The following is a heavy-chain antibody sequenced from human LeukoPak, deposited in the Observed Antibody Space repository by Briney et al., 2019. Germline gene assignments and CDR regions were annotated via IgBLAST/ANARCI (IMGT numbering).Heavy chain of an antibody. CDR1: GFTFSSYA. CDR2: ISGSGGST. CDR3: AKTVDYDFWSGYLDY. Sequence: PGGSLRLSCAASGFTFSSYAMSWVRQAPGKGLEWVSAISGSGGSTYYADSVKGRFTISSDNSKNTLYLQMNSLRAEDTAVYYCAKTVDYDFWSGYLDYWGQGTLVTVSS. D-gene: IGHD3-3*01. V-gene: IGHV3-23*01. J-gene: IGHJ4*02.